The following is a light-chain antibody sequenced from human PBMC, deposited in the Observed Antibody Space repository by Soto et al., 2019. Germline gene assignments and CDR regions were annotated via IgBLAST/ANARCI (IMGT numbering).Light chain of an antibody. J-gene: IGKJ1*01. V-gene: IGKV1-5*03. CDR3: QQYNDYSWT. CDR2: KAP. CDR1: QSISIW. Sequence: DIQMTQSPSTLSASVGDRVAITCRASQSISIWLALYQQKPGKAPKLLIYKAPSLESGVPSRFSGSGSGTEFTLTISRLQPDDFATYYCQQYNDYSWTFGQGTKVEIK.